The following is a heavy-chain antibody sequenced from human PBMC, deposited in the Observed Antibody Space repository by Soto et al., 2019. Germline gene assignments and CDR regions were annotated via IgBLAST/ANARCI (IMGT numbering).Heavy chain of an antibody. CDR1: GFTFSSYA. Sequence: QVQLVESGGGVVQPGRSLRLSCAASGFTFSSYAMHWVRQAPGKGLEWVAVISYDGSGKYYADSVKGRFTISRDNSKNTLYMQMNSLRAEDTAVYYCASRAFGSGWYDLDYWGQGTLVTVSS. CDR3: ASRAFGSGWYDLDY. V-gene: IGHV3-30-3*01. J-gene: IGHJ4*02. D-gene: IGHD6-19*01. CDR2: ISYDGSGK.